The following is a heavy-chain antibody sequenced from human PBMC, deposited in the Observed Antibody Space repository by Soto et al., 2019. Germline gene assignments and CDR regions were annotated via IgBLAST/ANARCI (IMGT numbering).Heavy chain of an antibody. V-gene: IGHV3-30-3*01. CDR2: ISYDGSNK. D-gene: IGHD2-21*02. CDR3: ARDRGDDYYYYYGMDV. CDR1: GFTFSSYA. Sequence: QVQLVESGGGVVQPGRSLRLSCAASGFTFSSYAMHWVRQAPGKGLEWVAVISYDGSNKYYADSVKGRFTISRDNSKNTLYLQMNSLRAEDTAVYYCARDRGDDYYYYYGMDVW. J-gene: IGHJ6*01.